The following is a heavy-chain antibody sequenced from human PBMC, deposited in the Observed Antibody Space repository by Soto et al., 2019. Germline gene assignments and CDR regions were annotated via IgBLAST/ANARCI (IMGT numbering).Heavy chain of an antibody. CDR3: ARYIPGVRYYGMDD. Sequence: EVQLLEPGGGLVQPGGSLRLSCAASGFTFSSYAMKWVRQAPGKGLEWVSLIGESGTPTYYADSVKGRFTISRDNSGNTLFLEMYSLRAEDTAVYYCARYIPGVRYYGMDDWGQGTTVTVSS. J-gene: IGHJ6*02. V-gene: IGHV3-23*01. D-gene: IGHD2-2*01. CDR1: GFTFSSYA. CDR2: IGESGTPT.